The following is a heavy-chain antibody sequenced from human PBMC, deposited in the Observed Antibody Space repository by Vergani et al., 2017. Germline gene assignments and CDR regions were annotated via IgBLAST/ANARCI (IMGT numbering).Heavy chain of an antibody. CDR1: GGSMSGYY. J-gene: IGHJ5*02. CDR2: MYHSGST. D-gene: IGHD3-10*01. V-gene: IGHV4-59*01. CDR3: GGVADFYGLGSRLLDL. Sequence: QVRLQESGPGLVKPSETLSLTCSVSGGSMSGYYWSWIRQPPGKELEWIWYMYHSGSTNYNPSLETRVTISGDTSKNQFSLKLNSVTAADTAVYYCGGVADFYGLGSRLLDLWGQGILVTVSS.